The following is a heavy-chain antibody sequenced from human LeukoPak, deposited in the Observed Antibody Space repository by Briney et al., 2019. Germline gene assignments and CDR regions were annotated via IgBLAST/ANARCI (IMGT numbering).Heavy chain of an antibody. Sequence: ASVKVSCKASGGTFSSYAISWVRQAPGQGLEWMGWISAYNGNTNYAQKLQGRVTMTTDTSTSTAYMELRSLRSDDTAVCYCARGDVVVPAAIGFDYWGQGTLVTVSS. CDR2: ISAYNGNT. D-gene: IGHD2-2*02. CDR3: ARGDVVVPAAIGFDY. V-gene: IGHV1-18*01. J-gene: IGHJ4*02. CDR1: GGTFSSYA.